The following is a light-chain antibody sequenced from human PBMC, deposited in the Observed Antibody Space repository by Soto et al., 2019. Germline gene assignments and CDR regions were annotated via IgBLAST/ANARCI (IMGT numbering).Light chain of an antibody. CDR1: SNDVGGYNY. CDR2: EVS. CDR3: ISYTSSSTWV. V-gene: IGLV2-14*01. J-gene: IGLJ3*02. Sequence: QSALTQPASVSGSPGQSITISCTGTSNDVGGYNYASWYQQHPGKVPKLMIYEVSNRPSGVSDRFSGSRSGNTASLTISGLQAEDESDYYCISYTSSSTWVFGGGTKVTVL.